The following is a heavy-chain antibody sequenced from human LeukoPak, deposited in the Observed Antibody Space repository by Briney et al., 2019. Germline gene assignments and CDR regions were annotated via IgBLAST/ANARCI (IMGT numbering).Heavy chain of an antibody. CDR1: GFTFSAYS. D-gene: IGHD2-15*01. J-gene: IGHJ4*03. V-gene: IGHV3-21*01. CDR2: IFSTSTYI. CDR3: ARDVCSGGSCYSDS. Sequence: GGSLRLSCGASGFTFSAYSMNWVRQAPGMGLEWVSSIFSTSTYIYYADSVKGRFTISRDNAKNSLYLEMNSLRAEDTAVYYCARDVCSGGSCYSDSWGLGTPVTVSS.